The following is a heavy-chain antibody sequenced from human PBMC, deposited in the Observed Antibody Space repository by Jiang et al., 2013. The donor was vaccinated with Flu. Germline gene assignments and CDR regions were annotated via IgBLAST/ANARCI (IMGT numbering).Heavy chain of an antibody. CDR3: ARDQNLGNFDY. V-gene: IGHV1-69*04. J-gene: IGHJ4*02. CDR2: IIPILGIA. Sequence: SGAEVKKPGSSVKVSCKASGGTFSSYAISWVRQAPGQGLEWMGRIIPILGIANYAQKFQGRVTITADKSTSTAYMELSSLRSEDTAVYYCARDQNLGNFDYWGQGTLVTVSS. D-gene: IGHD2/OR15-2a*01. CDR1: GGTFSSYA.